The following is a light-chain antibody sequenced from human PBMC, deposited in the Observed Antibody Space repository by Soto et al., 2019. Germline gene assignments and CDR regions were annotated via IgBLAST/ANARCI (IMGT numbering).Light chain of an antibody. CDR1: QGISSY. V-gene: IGKV1-8*01. CDR3: QQYYSYPQYT. Sequence: AIRMTQSPSSFSASTGDRVTITCRASQGISSYLAWYQQKPGKAPKLLIYAASTLQSGVPSRFSGSGSGTDFILTISCLQSEDFATYYCQQYYSYPQYTFGQGTKLEIK. CDR2: AAS. J-gene: IGKJ2*01.